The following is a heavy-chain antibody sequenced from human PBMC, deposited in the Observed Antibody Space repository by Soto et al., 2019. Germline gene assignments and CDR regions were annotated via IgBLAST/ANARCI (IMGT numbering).Heavy chain of an antibody. CDR3: ALKRDVSRGFKY. CDR1: GFSFSVNGVA. J-gene: IGHJ4*02. CDR2: IYWDDDQ. V-gene: IGHV2-5*02. D-gene: IGHD3-10*01. Sequence: QITLKESGPTLVKPTQTLTLTCTFSGFSFSVNGVAVGWIRQPPGQALEWLALIYWDDDQRYNPSLKDRLTIXKXXSRNQVVLTMTNMDPVDTATYYCALKRDVSRGFKYWGQGTLVTVSS.